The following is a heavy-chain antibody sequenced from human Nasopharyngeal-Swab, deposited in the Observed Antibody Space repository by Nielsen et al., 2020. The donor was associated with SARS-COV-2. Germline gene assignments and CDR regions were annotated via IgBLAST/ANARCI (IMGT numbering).Heavy chain of an antibody. CDR1: GFTFSSYA. V-gene: IGHV3-23*01. J-gene: IGHJ4*02. Sequence: GGFLRLSCAASGFTFSSYAMSWVRQAPGKGLEWVSAISGSGGSTYYADSVKGRFTISRDNSKNTLYLQMNSLRAEDTAVYYCAKDHRSREDYYGSGSYYHYYFDYWGQGTLVTVSS. D-gene: IGHD3-10*01. CDR2: ISGSGGST. CDR3: AKDHRSREDYYGSGSYYHYYFDY.